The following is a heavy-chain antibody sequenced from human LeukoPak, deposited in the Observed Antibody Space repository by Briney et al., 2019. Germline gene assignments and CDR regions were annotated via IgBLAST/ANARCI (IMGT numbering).Heavy chain of an antibody. J-gene: IGHJ5*02. D-gene: IGHD6-19*01. Sequence: SETLSLTCTVSGGSISSGGYYWSWIRQHPGKGLEWIGYIYYSGSTYYNPSHKSRVTISVDTSKNQFSLKLSSVTAADTAVYYCARDSSIAVAGLNAFDPWGQGTLVTVSS. V-gene: IGHV4-31*03. CDR2: IYYSGST. CDR3: ARDSSIAVAGLNAFDP. CDR1: GGSISSGGYY.